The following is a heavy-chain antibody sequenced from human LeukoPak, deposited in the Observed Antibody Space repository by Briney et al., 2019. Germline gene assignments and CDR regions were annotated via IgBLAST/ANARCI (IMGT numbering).Heavy chain of an antibody. CDR3: ALYDSGDYYQEYFHH. CDR2: MKSKTDGGTT. CDR1: GFTFSNAW. Sequence: PGGSLRLSCAASGFTFSNAWMSWVRQAPGKGLEWVGRMKSKTDGGTTDYAAPVKGRFTISRDDSKNTLYLQMNSLKAEDTAVYYCALYDSGDYYQEYFHHWGQGTLVTVSS. V-gene: IGHV3-15*01. J-gene: IGHJ1*01. D-gene: IGHD3-22*01.